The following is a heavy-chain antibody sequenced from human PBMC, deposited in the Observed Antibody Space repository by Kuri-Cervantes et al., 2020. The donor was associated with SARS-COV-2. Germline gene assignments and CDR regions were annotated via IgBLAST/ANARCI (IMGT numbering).Heavy chain of an antibody. CDR3: AKDVIRRSSTSSFWYFDL. Sequence: GGSLRLSCAASGFTFDDYGMSWVRQAPGKGLEWVSGINWNSGSIGYADSVKGRFTISRDNAKNSLYLQMNSLRAEDMALYYCAKDVIRRSSTSSFWYFDLWGRGTLVTVSS. D-gene: IGHD2-2*01. CDR1: GFTFDDYG. CDR2: INWNSGSI. V-gene: IGHV3-20*04. J-gene: IGHJ2*01.